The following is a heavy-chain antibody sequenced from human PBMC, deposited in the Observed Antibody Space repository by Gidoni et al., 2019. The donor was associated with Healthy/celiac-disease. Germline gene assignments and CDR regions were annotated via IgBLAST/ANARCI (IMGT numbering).Heavy chain of an antibody. CDR2: ISGSGGST. CDR3: AKSEAYDFWSGYYFDY. V-gene: IGHV3-23*01. CDR1: GLPFSSDA. J-gene: IGHJ4*02. D-gene: IGHD3-3*01. Sequence: EVPLLESGGGLVQPGGSLRLSCAASGLPFSSDAMSWVRQAPGKGLEWVSAISGSGGSTYYADSVKGRFTISRDNSKNTLYLQMNSLRAEDTAVYYCAKSEAYDFWSGYYFDYWGQGTLVTVSS.